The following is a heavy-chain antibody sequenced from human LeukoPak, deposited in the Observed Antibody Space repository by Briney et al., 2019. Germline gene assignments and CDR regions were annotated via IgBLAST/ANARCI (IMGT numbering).Heavy chain of an antibody. Sequence: GGSLRLSCAASGFTFSSYGMHWVRQAPGKGLEWVAVISYDGSNRYYADSVKGRFTISRDTSKNTLYLQMNSLRAEDTAVYYCARKGAGTDAFDIWGQGTMVTVSS. J-gene: IGHJ3*02. CDR1: GFTFSSYG. CDR2: ISYDGSNR. V-gene: IGHV3-30*03. D-gene: IGHD1-26*01. CDR3: ARKGAGTDAFDI.